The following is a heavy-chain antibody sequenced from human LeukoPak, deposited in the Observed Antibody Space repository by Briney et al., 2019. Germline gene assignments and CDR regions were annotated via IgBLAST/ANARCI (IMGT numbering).Heavy chain of an antibody. D-gene: IGHD2-2*01. J-gene: IGHJ6*03. V-gene: IGHV1-3*01. CDR2: MNAGNGNT. Sequence: GGSLRLSCAASGFTFSSYGMHWVRQAPGQRPEWMGWMNAGNGNTKYSQKFQGRITLIRDTPAATAYMELSSLRHDDLAVFYCARGRGTSGTNRDFYYYYYMDVWGKGTTVTVSS. CDR1: GFTFSSYG. CDR3: ARGRGTSGTNRDFYYYYYMDV.